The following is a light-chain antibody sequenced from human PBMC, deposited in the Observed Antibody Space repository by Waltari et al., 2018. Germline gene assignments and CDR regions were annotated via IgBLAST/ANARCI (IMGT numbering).Light chain of an antibody. Sequence: ELLMTQSPATLSVSPGDIATLSCRASQSVSSNLAWYQQKPGQAPRLLIYSASTGATGIPARFSGSGSGTEFTLTISSMQSEDFAVYYCQQYDNWPRTFGQGTKLEIK. CDR1: QSVSSN. V-gene: IGKV3-15*01. J-gene: IGKJ2*01. CDR2: SAS. CDR3: QQYDNWPRT.